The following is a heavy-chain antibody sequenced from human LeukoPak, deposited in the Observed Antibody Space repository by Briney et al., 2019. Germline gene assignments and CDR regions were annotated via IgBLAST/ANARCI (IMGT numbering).Heavy chain of an antibody. CDR1: GFTFSSYR. Sequence: PGGSLRLSCAASGFTFSSYRMSWVRQAPGKGLVWVSRINSDGSSTSYADSVKGRFTISRDNAKNTLYLQMNSLRAEDTAVYYCARAKPNYYDSSGAHAFDIWGQGTMVTVSS. CDR2: INSDGSST. CDR3: ARAKPNYYDSSGAHAFDI. V-gene: IGHV3-74*01. D-gene: IGHD3-22*01. J-gene: IGHJ3*02.